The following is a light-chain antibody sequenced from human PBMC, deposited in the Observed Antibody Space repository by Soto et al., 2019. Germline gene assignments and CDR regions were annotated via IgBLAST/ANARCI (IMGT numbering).Light chain of an antibody. V-gene: IGKV1-5*01. Sequence: DIQVTQSPSTLSASVGDRVTITCRASQTINNRLAWYQQKPGKAPKLLIYNASSMESGVPSRFSGSGSGTEFTLTNSSLQPDDFASYYCQHSETFGQGTKVDIK. CDR3: QHSET. CDR2: NAS. J-gene: IGKJ1*01. CDR1: QTINNR.